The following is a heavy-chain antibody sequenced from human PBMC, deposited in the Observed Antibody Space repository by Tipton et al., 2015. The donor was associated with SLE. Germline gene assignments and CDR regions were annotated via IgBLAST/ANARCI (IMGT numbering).Heavy chain of an antibody. J-gene: IGHJ4*02. CDR3: AKIHRTPN. D-gene: IGHD2-15*01. CDR2: IWYDGSNK. V-gene: IGHV3-33*06. Sequence: SLRLSCAASGFTFSSYAMSWVRQAPGKGLEWVAVIWYDGSNKYYADSVKGRFTISRDNSKNTLYLQMNSLRDEDTAVYYCAKIHRTPNWGQGTLVTVSS. CDR1: GFTFSSYA.